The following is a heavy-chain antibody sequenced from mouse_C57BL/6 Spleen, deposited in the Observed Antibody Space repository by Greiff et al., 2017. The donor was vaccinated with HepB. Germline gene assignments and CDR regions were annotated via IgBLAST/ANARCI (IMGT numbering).Heavy chain of an antibody. Sequence: VQLQQSGPELVKPGASVKISCKASGYTFTDYYMNWVKQSHGKSLEWIGDINPNNGGTSYNQKFKGKATLTVDKSSSTAYMELRSLTSEDSAVYYCANLLWKEGEYYFDYWGQGTTLTVSS. CDR2: INPNNGGT. D-gene: IGHD2-1*01. J-gene: IGHJ2*01. CDR1: GYTFTDYY. V-gene: IGHV1-26*01. CDR3: ANLLWKEGEYYFDY.